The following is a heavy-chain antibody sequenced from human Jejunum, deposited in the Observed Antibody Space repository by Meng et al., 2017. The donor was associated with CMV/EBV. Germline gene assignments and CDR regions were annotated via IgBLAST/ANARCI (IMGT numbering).Heavy chain of an antibody. CDR2: LSCSSAIL. CDR3: AGVGLGCSGGSCYLY. Sequence: GFTFSIYFMPWVRPAAGKGLEWVSSLSCSSAILYCAVSLTGRFTISRDHAKNSLYLQLNSLRAADTAVYYCAGVGLGCSGGSCYLYWGQGTLVTVSS. J-gene: IGHJ4*02. D-gene: IGHD2-15*01. CDR1: GFTFSIYF. V-gene: IGHV3-21*01.